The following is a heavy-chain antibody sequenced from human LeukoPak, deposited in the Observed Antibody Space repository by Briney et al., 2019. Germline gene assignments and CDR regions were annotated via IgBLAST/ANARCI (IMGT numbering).Heavy chain of an antibody. J-gene: IGHJ4*02. CDR3: ARGSGWFYYFDY. D-gene: IGHD6-19*01. CDR2: IIPIFGTA. Sequence: GASVKVSCKASGGTFSSYAISWVRQAPGQGLEWMGGIIPIFGTANYAQKFQGRVTITADESTSTAYMELSSLRSEGTAVYYCARGSGWFYYFDYWGQGTLVTVSS. V-gene: IGHV1-69*13. CDR1: GGTFSSYA.